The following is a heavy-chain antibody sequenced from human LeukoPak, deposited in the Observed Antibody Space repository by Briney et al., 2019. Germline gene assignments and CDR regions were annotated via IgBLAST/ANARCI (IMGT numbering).Heavy chain of an antibody. CDR1: GYTFTGYY. Sequence: ASVKVSCKASGYTFTGYYMHWVRQAPGQGLEWMGWINPNSGGTNYAQKFQGRVTMTRDTSISTAYMELSRLRSDDTAVYYCARMWTYYDILTGYIQPFDPWGQGTLVTVSS. CDR3: ARMWTYYDILTGYIQPFDP. D-gene: IGHD3-9*01. CDR2: INPNSGGT. V-gene: IGHV1-2*02. J-gene: IGHJ5*02.